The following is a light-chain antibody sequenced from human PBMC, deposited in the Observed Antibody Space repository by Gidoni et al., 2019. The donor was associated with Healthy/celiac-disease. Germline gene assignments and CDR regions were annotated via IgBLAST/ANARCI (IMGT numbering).Light chain of an antibody. J-gene: IGLJ3*02. CDR1: KLGDKY. CDR2: QDS. Sequence: SYALTQQPSVSVSPGQTASITCSGDKLGDKYACWYQQKPGQSPVLVIYQDSKRPSGIPERFSGSNSGNTATLTISGTQAMDEADYYCQAWDSSTWVFGGGTKLTVL. V-gene: IGLV3-1*01. CDR3: QAWDSSTWV.